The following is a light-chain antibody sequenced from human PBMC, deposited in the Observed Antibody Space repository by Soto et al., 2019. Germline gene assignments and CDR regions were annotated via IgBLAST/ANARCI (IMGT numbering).Light chain of an antibody. J-gene: IGLJ3*02. CDR2: RNN. CDR1: SSNIGAGFD. V-gene: IGLV1-40*01. CDR3: GAWDDSLSAWV. Sequence: QSVLTQPPSVSGAPGQRVTISCTGTSSNIGAGFDVHWYQKLPGTAPKLLISRNNRRPSGVPDRFSAYKSGTSASLAISGLRSEDEAVYYCGAWDDSLSAWVFGGGTKLTVL.